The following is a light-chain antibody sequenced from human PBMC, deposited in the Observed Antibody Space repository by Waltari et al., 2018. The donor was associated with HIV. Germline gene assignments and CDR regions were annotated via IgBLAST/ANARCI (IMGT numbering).Light chain of an antibody. CDR2: YDN. J-gene: IGLJ1*01. CDR3: QVWDSDSDHV. Sequence: SYVLTQPPSVSVAPGETATITCAGNNIGSKNVHWYQQRPGQAPILVIYYDNERPSGIPARFSGSNSGNTATLTIRRVEVADEADYYCQVWDSDSDHVFGPGTEVTVL. CDR1: NIGSKN. V-gene: IGLV3-21*01.